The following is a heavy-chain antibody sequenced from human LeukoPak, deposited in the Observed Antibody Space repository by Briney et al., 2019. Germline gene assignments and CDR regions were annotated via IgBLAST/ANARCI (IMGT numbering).Heavy chain of an antibody. D-gene: IGHD6-6*01. CDR3: ARRHSSSLFYFDY. CDR2: IYPGDSDT. J-gene: IGHJ4*02. Sequence: GESLKISCKGSGYRFTSYWIGWVRQMPGKGLEWMGIIYPGDSDTRYSPSFQGQVTISADKSISTAYLQWSSLKASDTAMYYCARRHSSSLFYFDYWGQGTLVTVSS. V-gene: IGHV5-51*01. CDR1: GYRFTSYW.